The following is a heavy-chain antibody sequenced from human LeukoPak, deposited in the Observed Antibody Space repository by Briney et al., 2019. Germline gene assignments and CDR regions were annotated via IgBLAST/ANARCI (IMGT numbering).Heavy chain of an antibody. CDR3: ARDAGDSGSYYHVDS. CDR1: GGSISSYY. CDR2: IYTRGGT. Sequence: SETLSLTCTVYGGSISSYYGSWIRQPAGKGLEWIGRIYTRGGTNYNPSLKRRVTMSVDTSKNQFSLKLSSVTPADTAVYYCARDAGDSGSYYHVDSWGQGTLVTASS. J-gene: IGHJ4*02. V-gene: IGHV4-4*07. D-gene: IGHD1-26*01.